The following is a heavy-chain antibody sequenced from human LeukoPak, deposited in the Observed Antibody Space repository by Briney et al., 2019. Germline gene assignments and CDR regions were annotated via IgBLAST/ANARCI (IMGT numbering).Heavy chain of an antibody. V-gene: IGHV3-21*01. Sequence: GGSLRLSCAASGYTFSSYSMNWVRQAPGKGLEWVSSISSSSTYIYYADSLKGRFTISRDNAKNSLSLQMNSLRAEDTAVYYCARDTHCSSTSCYNAFDIWGQGTMVTVSS. CDR1: GYTFSSYS. CDR3: ARDTHCSSTSCYNAFDI. J-gene: IGHJ3*02. CDR2: ISSSSTYI. D-gene: IGHD2-2*02.